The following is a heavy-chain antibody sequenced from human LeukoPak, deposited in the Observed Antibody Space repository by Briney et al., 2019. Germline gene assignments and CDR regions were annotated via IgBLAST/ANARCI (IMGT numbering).Heavy chain of an antibody. J-gene: IGHJ4*02. D-gene: IGHD6-13*01. Sequence: GGSLRLSCAASGFSISGYAMHWVRQAPGKGLEWVAVISYDGSNIYYGDSVKGRFTISRDNSKNTLYLEMHRLRHDDTAVYYCAKLAAIGIAYWGQGTLVTVSS. CDR1: GFSISGYA. CDR3: AKLAAIGIAY. V-gene: IGHV3-30*18. CDR2: ISYDGSNI.